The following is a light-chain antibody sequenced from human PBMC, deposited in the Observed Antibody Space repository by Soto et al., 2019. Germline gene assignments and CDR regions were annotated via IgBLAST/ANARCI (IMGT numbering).Light chain of an antibody. Sequence: DIQMTQSPYSLSASVGDRVTITCQASQNINNYSNWYQQKPGRAPKLLIYDASNLEAGVPSRFRGSGSGTDFTFTISRLQPEDIATYYCQQYENLPTFGQGTRLEIK. J-gene: IGKJ5*01. CDR3: QQYENLPT. CDR2: DAS. V-gene: IGKV1-33*01. CDR1: QNINNY.